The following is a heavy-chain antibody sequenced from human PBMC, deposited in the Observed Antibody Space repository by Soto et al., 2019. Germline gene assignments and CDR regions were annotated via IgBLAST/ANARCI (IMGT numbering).Heavy chain of an antibody. D-gene: IGHD5-18*01. CDR3: AGSVGYSYGFDY. J-gene: IGHJ4*02. Sequence: QVQLVQSGAEVKKPGASVKVSCKASGYTFTSYGISWVRQAPGQGLEWMGWISAYNGNTNYAQKLQGRVTMTTDTSTSAACRELRSLRADDTAVCDCAGSVGYSYGFDYWGQGTLVTVSS. CDR2: ISAYNGNT. V-gene: IGHV1-18*01. CDR1: GYTFTSYG.